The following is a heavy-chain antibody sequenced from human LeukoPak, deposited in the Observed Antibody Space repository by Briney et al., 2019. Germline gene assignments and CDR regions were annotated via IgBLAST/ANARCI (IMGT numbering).Heavy chain of an antibody. J-gene: IGHJ4*02. CDR3: ARASNYVSTTPLHFDY. D-gene: IGHD1/OR15-1a*01. CDR1: GGSFSGSY. V-gene: IGHV4-34*01. CDR2: INHTVSI. Sequence: SETLSLACAVDGGSFSGSYWSWVRQPAGKWLGWIGEINHTVSINYNPSLKSRVTISVDMSKSQFSLKLSSVTAADTAVYNCARASNYVSTTPLHFDYWGQGTLVTVSS.